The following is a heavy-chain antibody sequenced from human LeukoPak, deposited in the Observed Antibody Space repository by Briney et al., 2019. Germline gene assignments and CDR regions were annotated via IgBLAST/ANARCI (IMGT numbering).Heavy chain of an antibody. Sequence: ASVKVSCKASGYTFTSYDINWVRQATGQGLEWMGWMNPNSGNTGYAQKFQGRVTMTRNTSKSTAYMELSSLRSEDTAVYYCARAHMYYGFWSGYFNWFDPWGQGTLVTVSS. CDR1: GYTFTSYD. CDR3: ARAHMYYGFWSGYFNWFDP. CDR2: MNPNSGNT. J-gene: IGHJ5*02. V-gene: IGHV1-8*01. D-gene: IGHD3-3*01.